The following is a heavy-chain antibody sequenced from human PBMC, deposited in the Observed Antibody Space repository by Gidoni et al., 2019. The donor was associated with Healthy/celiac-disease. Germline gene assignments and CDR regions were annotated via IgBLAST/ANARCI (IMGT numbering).Heavy chain of an antibody. D-gene: IGHD7-27*01. J-gene: IGHJ6*02. CDR3: AKAAVGLGMHYGMDV. Sequence: EVQLVESGGGLVQPGRSLRLSCAASGFTFDDSGMHWVRQAPGKGLGWVSGISWNSGSIGYADAVKGRFTSSRDNAKNSLYLQMNSLRAEDTALYYCAKAAVGLGMHYGMDVWGQGTTVTASS. CDR1: GFTFDDSG. CDR2: ISWNSGSI. V-gene: IGHV3-9*01.